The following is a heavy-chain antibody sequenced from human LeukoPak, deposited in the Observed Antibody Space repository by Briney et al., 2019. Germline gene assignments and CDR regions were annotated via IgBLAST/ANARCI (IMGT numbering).Heavy chain of an antibody. J-gene: IGHJ4*02. CDR3: ARGLGRGFDF. Sequence: SVKVSCKASGYTFTGYYMHWVRQAPGQGLEWMGSIVPIIGTTKDAQKFQGRVTITADKSTSTTYLEISNMRLDDTAVYYCARGLGRGFDFWGQGTLVTVSS. V-gene: IGHV1-69*08. CDR2: IVPIIGTT. CDR1: GYTFTGYY. D-gene: IGHD7-27*01.